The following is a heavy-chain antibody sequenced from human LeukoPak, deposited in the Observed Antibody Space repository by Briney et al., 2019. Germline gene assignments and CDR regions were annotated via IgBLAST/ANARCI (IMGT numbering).Heavy chain of an antibody. CDR3: ARSYTGKDGYSYFDY. CDR1: GDSMNRLS. J-gene: IGHJ4*02. V-gene: IGHV4-4*07. D-gene: IGHD5-24*01. Sequence: SETLSLTCTVSGDSMNRLSWNWIRRPAGKGLEWIGRIYSYGTSSYNPSLKSRVTMSVETSKNQISLKVSSVTAADTAVYYCARSYTGKDGYSYFDYWGQGTPVTVSS. CDR2: IYSYGTS.